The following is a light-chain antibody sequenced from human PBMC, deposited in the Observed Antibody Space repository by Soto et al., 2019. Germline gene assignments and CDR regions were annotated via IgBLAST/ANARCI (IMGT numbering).Light chain of an antibody. CDR2: KAS. J-gene: IGKJ4*01. V-gene: IGKV1-5*03. CDR1: QSISAW. Sequence: DIQVTQSPSTLSASVGDRVIITCRASQSISAWLAWYQQKPGKAPKLLIYKASSLESGVPSRFSGSGSGTEFTLTISGLQPDDFAPYYCQQYNSNPLTFGGGTKVEIK. CDR3: QQYNSNPLT.